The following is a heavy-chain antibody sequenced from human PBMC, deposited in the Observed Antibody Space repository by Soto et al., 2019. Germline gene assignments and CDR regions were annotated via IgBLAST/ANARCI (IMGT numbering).Heavy chain of an antibody. D-gene: IGHD3-3*01. CDR3: ARDPPEFWNSYFFDP. CDR2: ISAYNGQT. J-gene: IGHJ5*02. CDR1: AYPLDTYG. V-gene: IGHV1-18*01. Sequence: SVKVSCKASAYPLDTYGINWVRQAPGQRPEWMGWISAYNGQTDYAQNFQGRATMATDTSTNTAYMELRNLRSDDTAVYYCARDPPEFWNSYFFDPWGPGTLVTVSS.